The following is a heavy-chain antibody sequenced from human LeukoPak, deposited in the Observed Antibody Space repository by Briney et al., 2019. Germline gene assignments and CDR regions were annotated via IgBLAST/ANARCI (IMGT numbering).Heavy chain of an antibody. CDR1: VYTFSNYA. V-gene: IGHV3-30*04. CDR3: ARGSTEGGMAIPQLDY. Sequence: GGSLRLSCAASVYTFSNYAMHCVREAPGKGLECGTIISYGGRNRYYTDSVRGRFTISRDTSSKPLHLQMNSLRAEDTALYYCARGSTEGGMAIPQLDYRGQGNLVTVSS. CDR2: ISYGGRNR. D-gene: IGHD2-8*02. J-gene: IGHJ4*02.